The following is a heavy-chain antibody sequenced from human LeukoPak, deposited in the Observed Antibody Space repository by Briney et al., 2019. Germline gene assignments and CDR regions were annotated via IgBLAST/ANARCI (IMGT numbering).Heavy chain of an antibody. V-gene: IGHV4-34*01. CDR3: ARDRSSIAALDY. J-gene: IGHJ4*02. D-gene: IGHD6-6*01. CDR1: GGSFSGYY. CDR2: INHSGST. Sequence: SETLSLTCAAYGGSFSGYYWSWIRQPPGKGLEWIGEINHSGSTNYNPSLKSRVTISVDTSKNQFSLKLSSVTAADTAVYYCARDRSSIAALDYWGQGTLVTVSS.